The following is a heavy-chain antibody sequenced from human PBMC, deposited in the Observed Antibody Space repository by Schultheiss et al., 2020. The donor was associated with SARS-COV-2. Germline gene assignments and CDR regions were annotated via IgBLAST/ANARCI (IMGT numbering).Heavy chain of an antibody. CDR2: MNPNSGNT. J-gene: IGHJ6*02. V-gene: IGHV1-8*03. D-gene: IGHD4-17*01. CDR1: GYTFTGYY. CDR3: ARGTNGDYYSYGMDV. Sequence: ASVKVSCKASGYTFTGYYMHWVRQATGQGLEWMGWMNPNSGNTGYAQKFQGRVTITRDTSASTAYMELSSLRSEDTAVFYCARGTNGDYYSYGMDVWGQGTTVTVSS.